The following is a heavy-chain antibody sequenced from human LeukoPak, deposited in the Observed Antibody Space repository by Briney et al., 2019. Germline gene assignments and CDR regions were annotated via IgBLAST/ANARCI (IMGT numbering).Heavy chain of an antibody. V-gene: IGHV3-23*01. D-gene: IGHD3-22*01. CDR2: ISGSTVNT. Sequence: PGGSLRLSCAASGFTFSNYAMSWVRQAPGKGLEWVSTISGSTVNTYYADSVKGRFTISRDNFKNTLYLQMNSLRAEDTAVYYCARKHETSAFLLAFWGQGTLVTVSS. CDR1: GFTFSNYA. J-gene: IGHJ4*02. CDR3: ARKHETSAFLLAF.